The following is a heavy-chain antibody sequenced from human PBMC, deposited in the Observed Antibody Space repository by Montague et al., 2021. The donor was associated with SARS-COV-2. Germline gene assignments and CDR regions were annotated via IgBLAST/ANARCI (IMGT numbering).Heavy chain of an antibody. D-gene: IGHD6-19*01. CDR1: GGSVSSATGY. CDR3: VSEFWYRSRGACLRNFDS. Sequence: SETLSLTCTVSGGSVSSATGYWSWIRQPPGKGLEWIGCIHYSGTTSYKSSLKSRVTLSLDTSKNQFSLNLTSVTAADTAVYHCVSEFWYRSRGACLRNFDSWGQGTLVTVSS. CDR2: IHYSGTT. J-gene: IGHJ4*02. V-gene: IGHV4-61*01.